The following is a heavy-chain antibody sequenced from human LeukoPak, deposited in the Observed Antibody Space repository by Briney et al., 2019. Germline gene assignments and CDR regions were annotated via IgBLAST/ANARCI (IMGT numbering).Heavy chain of an antibody. J-gene: IGHJ4*02. V-gene: IGHV3-48*02. CDR2: ISSSSSTI. CDR3: ARDRDGLWFGELFIDY. D-gene: IGHD3-10*01. CDR1: GFTFSSYS. Sequence: GGSLRLSCAASGFTFSSYSMNWVRQAPGKGLEWVSYISSSSSTIYYADSVKGRFTISRDNAKNSLYLQMNSLRDEVTAVYYCARDRDGLWFGELFIDYWGQGTLVTVSS.